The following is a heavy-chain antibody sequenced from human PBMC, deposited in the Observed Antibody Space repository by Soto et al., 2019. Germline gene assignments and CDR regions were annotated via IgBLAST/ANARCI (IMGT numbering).Heavy chain of an antibody. V-gene: IGHV4-34*01. J-gene: IGHJ2*01. CDR1: GGSFSGYY. CDR3: ARESHDILTGPPWVWYFDL. CDR2: INDRGSI. D-gene: IGHD3-9*01. Sequence: QVQLQQWGAGPVRPLETLSLTCGVSGGSFSGYYWAWIRQSPEKGLEWIGEINDRGSITYNPSLEHRMSISVDKSKNHYSLNLRSVPAADTAVYYCARESHDILTGPPWVWYFDLWGRGTLVTVSS.